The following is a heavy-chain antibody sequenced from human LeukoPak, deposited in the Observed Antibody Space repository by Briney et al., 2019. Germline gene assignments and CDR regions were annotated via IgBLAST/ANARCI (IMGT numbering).Heavy chain of an antibody. CDR1: GFSFSSYG. J-gene: IGHJ4*02. CDR3: ARVPEVVEWEPLQK. CDR2: ISSSSSYI. V-gene: IGHV3-21*01. D-gene: IGHD1-26*01. Sequence: PGGSLRLSCATSGFSFSSYGMNWVRQAPGKGLEWVSSISSSSSYIYYADSVKGRFTISRDNAKNSLYLQMNSLRAEDTAVYYCARVPEVVEWEPLQKWGQGTLVTVSS.